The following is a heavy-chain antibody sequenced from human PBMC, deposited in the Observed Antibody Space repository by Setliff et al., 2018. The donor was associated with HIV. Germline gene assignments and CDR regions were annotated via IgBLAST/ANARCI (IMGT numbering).Heavy chain of an antibody. CDR1: GYTFTNSD. V-gene: IGHV1-8*02. Sequence: ASVKVSCKASGYTFTNSDINWVRQAPGQGLEWMGWMNPKSGNTGYAQKFQGRVTMTSNTFIGTAYMELSSLTSEDTAVYYCARGHLDYNYWEDILGNWFDPWRQGTLVTVSS. CDR3: ARGHLDYNYWEDILGNWFDP. CDR2: MNPKSGNT. J-gene: IGHJ5*02. D-gene: IGHD3-9*01.